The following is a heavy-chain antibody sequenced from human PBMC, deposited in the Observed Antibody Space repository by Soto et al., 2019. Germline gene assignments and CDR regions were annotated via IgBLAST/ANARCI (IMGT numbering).Heavy chain of an antibody. CDR3: ARAHSGSYSQFDP. CDR1: GFTFSSYS. V-gene: IGHV3-21*01. J-gene: IGHJ5*02. D-gene: IGHD3-10*01. Sequence: PRGSLRLSCAASGFTFSSYSMNWVRQAPGKGLEWVSSISSSSSYIYYADSVKGRFTISRDNAKTSLYLQMNSLRAEDTAVYYCARAHSGSYSQFDPWGQGSLVTVSS. CDR2: ISSSSSYI.